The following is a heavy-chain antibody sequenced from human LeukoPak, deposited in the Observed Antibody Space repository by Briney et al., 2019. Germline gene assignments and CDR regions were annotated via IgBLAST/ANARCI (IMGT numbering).Heavy chain of an antibody. CDR2: ISGSGGST. Sequence: GGSLRLSCAASGFTFSSYAMSWVRQASGKGLEWVSAISGSGGSTYYADSVKGRFTISRDNSKNTLYLQMNSLRAEDTAVYYCAKGTLWFGELNWFDPWGQGTLVTVSS. V-gene: IGHV3-23*01. CDR3: AKGTLWFGELNWFDP. J-gene: IGHJ5*02. CDR1: GFTFSSYA. D-gene: IGHD3-10*01.